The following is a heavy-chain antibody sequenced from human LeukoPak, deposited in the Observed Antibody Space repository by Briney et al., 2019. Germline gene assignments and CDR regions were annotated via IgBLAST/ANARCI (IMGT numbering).Heavy chain of an antibody. Sequence: PSETLSLTCAVYGGSFSGYYWSWIRQPPGKGLEWIGEINHSGSTNYNPSLKSRVTISIDTSKNQFSLKLSSVTAADTAVYYCATGHNWNYGYYYYYMDVWGKGTTVTVSS. J-gene: IGHJ6*03. V-gene: IGHV4-34*01. D-gene: IGHD1-7*01. CDR3: ATGHNWNYGYYYYYMDV. CDR2: INHSGST. CDR1: GGSFSGYY.